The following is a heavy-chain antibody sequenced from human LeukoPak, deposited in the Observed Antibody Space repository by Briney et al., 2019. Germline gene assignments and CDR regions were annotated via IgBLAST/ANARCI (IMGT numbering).Heavy chain of an antibody. CDR3: ARVPATSGWYFDY. Sequence: PGGSLRLSCAASSFTLSSYRMNWVRQAPGKGLEWVSYISSSSSTIYYADSVKGRFTISRDNAKNSLYLQMNSLRDEDTAVYYCARVPATSGWYFDYWGQGTLVTVSS. CDR1: SFTLSSYR. D-gene: IGHD6-19*01. V-gene: IGHV3-48*02. J-gene: IGHJ4*02. CDR2: ISSSSSTI.